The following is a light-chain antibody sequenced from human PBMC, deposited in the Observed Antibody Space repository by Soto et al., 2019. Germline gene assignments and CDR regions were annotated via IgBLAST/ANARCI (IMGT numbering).Light chain of an antibody. J-gene: IGKJ1*01. V-gene: IGKV1-5*03. CDR2: KAS. CDR3: QQYNSYWT. Sequence: DIQMTQSPSTLSASVGDRVTITCRASQSIGSWLAWYQQKPGKAPKVLIYKASSLESGVPSRFSGSGSGAQFTLTINSLQPDDFAIYYCQQYNSYWTFGQGTKVEIK. CDR1: QSIGSW.